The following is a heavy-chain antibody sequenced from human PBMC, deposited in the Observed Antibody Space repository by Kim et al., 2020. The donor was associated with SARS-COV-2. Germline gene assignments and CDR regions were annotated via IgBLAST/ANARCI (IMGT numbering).Heavy chain of an antibody. V-gene: IGHV3-21*01. CDR1: GFTFSSYS. CDR3: ARDPYGGDLFYYYYGMDV. J-gene: IGHJ6*02. Sequence: GESLKISCAASGFTFSSYSMNWVRQAPGKGLEWVSSISSSSSYIYYADSVKGRFTISRDNAKNSLYLQMNSLRAEDTAVYYCARDPYGGDLFYYYYGMDVWGQGTTVTVSS. CDR2: ISSSSSYI. D-gene: IGHD2-21*01.